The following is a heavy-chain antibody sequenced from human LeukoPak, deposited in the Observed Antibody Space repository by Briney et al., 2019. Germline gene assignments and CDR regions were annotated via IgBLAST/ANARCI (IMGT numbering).Heavy chain of an antibody. D-gene: IGHD3-10*01. CDR1: GFTFGNAW. J-gene: IGHJ4*02. CDR3: TTDNWSNLGLWFRN. V-gene: IGHV3-15*01. Sequence: KPGGSLRLSCAASGFTFGNAWMSWVRQAPGKGLEWVGRIKSKTDGGTTDYAAPVKGRFTISRDDSKNTLYLQMNSLKTEDTAVYYRTTDNWSNLGLWFRNWGQGTLVTVSS. CDR2: IKSKTDGGTT.